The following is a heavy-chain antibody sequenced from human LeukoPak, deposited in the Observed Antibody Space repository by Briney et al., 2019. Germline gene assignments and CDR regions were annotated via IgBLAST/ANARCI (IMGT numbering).Heavy chain of an antibody. D-gene: IGHD1-26*01. CDR2: IRNKANGYPT. CDR1: EFTFSDHY. J-gene: IGHJ4*02. CDR3: ARGRDRGSHFDC. V-gene: IGHV3-72*01. Sequence: GGSLRLSCVASEFTFSDHYMDWVRQAPAKRLERVGRIRNKANGYPTDYAASVKGRFTISRDDSKNSLYLQMNSLETEDTAVYYCARGRDRGSHFDCWGPGTLVTVSS.